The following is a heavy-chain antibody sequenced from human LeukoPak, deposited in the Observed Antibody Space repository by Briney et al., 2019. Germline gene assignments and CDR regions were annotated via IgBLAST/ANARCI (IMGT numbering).Heavy chain of an antibody. CDR3: ARDPAAAGTFDY. V-gene: IGHV4-34*01. D-gene: IGHD6-13*01. CDR2: INHSGST. J-gene: IGHJ4*02. CDR1: GFTFSSYA. Sequence: PGGSLRLSCAASGFTFSSYAMSWIRQPPGKGLEWIGEINHSGSTNYNPSLKSRVTISVDTSKNQFSLKLSSVTAADTAVYYCARDPAAAGTFDYWGQGTLVTVSS.